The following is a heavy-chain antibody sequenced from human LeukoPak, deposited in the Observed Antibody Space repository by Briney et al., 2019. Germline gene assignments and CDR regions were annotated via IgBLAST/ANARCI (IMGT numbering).Heavy chain of an antibody. Sequence: GASVKVSCNSSGGTFSSYAISLVRQAPGQGLELMGVINPSSGGTNYAQKFQGRVTMTRDTSIRTAYMELSRLRSDDTAVYYCARAAAGRGSFDYWGQGTLVSVSS. J-gene: IGHJ4*02. D-gene: IGHD6-13*01. V-gene: IGHV1-2*02. CDR1: GGTFSSYA. CDR3: ARAAAGRGSFDY. CDR2: INPSSGGT.